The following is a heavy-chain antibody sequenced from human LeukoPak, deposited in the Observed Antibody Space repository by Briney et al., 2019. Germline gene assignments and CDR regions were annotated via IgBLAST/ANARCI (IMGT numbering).Heavy chain of an antibody. CDR3: VRGWSYFDY. CDR2: IYYSGST. V-gene: IGHV4-61*05. Sequence: SETLSLTCIVSGGSISSSIYYWAWVRQPPGKGLEWIGYIYYSGSTNYNPSLKSRVTISVDTSKNQFSLKLSSVTAADTAVYYCVRGWSYFDYWGQGTPVTVSS. J-gene: IGHJ4*02. CDR1: GGSISSSIYY. D-gene: IGHD6-19*01.